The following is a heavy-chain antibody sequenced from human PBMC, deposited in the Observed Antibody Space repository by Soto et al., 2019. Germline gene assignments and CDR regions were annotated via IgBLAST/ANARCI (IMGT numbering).Heavy chain of an antibody. V-gene: IGHV4-30-2*01. J-gene: IGHJ6*02. CDR2: IYQSGST. Sequence: PSETLSLTCAVSGGSISSGGYSWNWIRQPPGQGLEWIGFIYQSGSTYYNPSLKSRITISVDRSKNQFSLILNSVTAADTAMYYCARGRSASGKNYGMDVWGQGTTVTVSS. CDR1: GGSISSGGYS. D-gene: IGHD6-19*01. CDR3: ARGRSASGKNYGMDV.